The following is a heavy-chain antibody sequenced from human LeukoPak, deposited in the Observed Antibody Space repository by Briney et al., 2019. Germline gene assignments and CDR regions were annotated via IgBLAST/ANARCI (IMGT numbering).Heavy chain of an antibody. J-gene: IGHJ4*02. CDR3: AKDLNYYYDNSAFDS. V-gene: IGHV3-30*18. CDR2: ISYDGTNK. D-gene: IGHD3-22*01. CDR1: GFTFSDYS. Sequence: GGSLRLSCAASGFTFSDYSMTWVRQAPGKGLEWVAIISYDGTNKYYADSVKGRFAISRDNSKNTLYLQMSSLRAEDTAVYYCAKDLNYYYDNSAFDSWGQGTLVTVSS.